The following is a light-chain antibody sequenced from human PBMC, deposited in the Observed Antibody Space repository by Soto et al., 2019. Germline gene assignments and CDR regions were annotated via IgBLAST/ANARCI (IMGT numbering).Light chain of an antibody. CDR3: QQLNSYPPGLT. CDR2: AAS. CDR1: QGISSY. V-gene: IGKV1-9*01. Sequence: DIQLTQSPSFLSASVGDRVTITSRASQGISSYLAWYQQKPGKAPKLLIYAASTLQSGVPSRFSGSGSGTEFTLTISSLHPEDFATYYCQQLNSYPPGLTFGGGTKVEIK. J-gene: IGKJ4*01.